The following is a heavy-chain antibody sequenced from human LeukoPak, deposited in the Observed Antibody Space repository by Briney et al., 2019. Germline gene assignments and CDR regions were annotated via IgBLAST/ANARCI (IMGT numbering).Heavy chain of an antibody. CDR3: ALLAVASDFDY. Sequence: GGSLRLSCVASGFSFHSYAMTWVRQAPGKGLEWVSNIGSSGAAIYYADSVRGRFTISRDNAKNSLYLQMNSLRAEDTAVYYCALLAVASDFDYWGQGALVTVSS. CDR2: IGSSGAAI. D-gene: IGHD6-19*01. CDR1: GFSFHSYA. J-gene: IGHJ4*02. V-gene: IGHV3-48*03.